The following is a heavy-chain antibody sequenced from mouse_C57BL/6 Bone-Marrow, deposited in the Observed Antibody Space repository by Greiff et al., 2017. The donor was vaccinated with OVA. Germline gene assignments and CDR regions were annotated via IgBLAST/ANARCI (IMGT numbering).Heavy chain of an antibody. J-gene: IGHJ2*01. CDR2: ISYDGSN. V-gene: IGHV3-6*01. CDR1: GYSITSGYY. CDR3: ASTDYFDY. Sequence: DVQLQESGPGLVKPSQSLSLTCSVTGYSITSGYYWNWLRQFPGNKLEWMGYISYDGSNNYNPSLKNRISITSDTSKNQFFLKLNSVTTEDTATYYCASTDYFDYWGQGTTLTVSS.